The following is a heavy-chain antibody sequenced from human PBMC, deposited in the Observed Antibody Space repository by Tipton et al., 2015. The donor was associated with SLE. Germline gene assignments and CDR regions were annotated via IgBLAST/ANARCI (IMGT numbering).Heavy chain of an antibody. CDR1: GGSINNSYYY. CDR2: TTHSGKT. CDR3: TRGGRGDGANPFDP. V-gene: IGHV4-39*07. Sequence: TLSLTCTVSGGSINNSYYYWAWIRRPPGKGLEWIGETTHSGKTNYNPSLKSRVTISADTSKNQFSLKLTSVTVADTAVYYCTRGGRGDGANPFDPWGQGTLVTVSS. D-gene: IGHD4/OR15-4a*01. J-gene: IGHJ5*02.